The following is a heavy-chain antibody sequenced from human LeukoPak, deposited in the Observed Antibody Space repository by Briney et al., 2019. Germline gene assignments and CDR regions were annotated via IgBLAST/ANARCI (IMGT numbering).Heavy chain of an antibody. CDR1: GYTFTSYD. CDR3: ARAGRAGYCSSTSCSPLFDY. J-gene: IGHJ4*02. D-gene: IGHD2-2*01. V-gene: IGHV1-8*01. Sequence: ASVKVSCKASGYTFTSYDINWVRQATGQGLEWMGWMNPNSGNTGYAQKFQGRVTMTRNTSISTAYMELSGLRSEDTAVYYCARAGRAGYCSSTSCSPLFDYWGQGTLVTVSS. CDR2: MNPNSGNT.